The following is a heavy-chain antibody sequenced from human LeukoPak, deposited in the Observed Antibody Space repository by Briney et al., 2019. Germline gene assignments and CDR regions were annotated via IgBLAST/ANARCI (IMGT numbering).Heavy chain of an antibody. CDR3: AKVFRDIVVVPALSPLFQH. Sequence: GSLRRSSAASGLAFSRYAMSWVRPAPGKGLEWGWAIIGSGGSTYYADSVKGPFTISRDNSKNAVYLHMNSLRAEHSAVYYCAKVFRDIVVVPALSPLFQHWGQGTLVTVSS. CDR1: GLAFSRYA. J-gene: IGHJ1*01. V-gene: IGHV3-23*01. D-gene: IGHD2-2*01. CDR2: IIGSGGST.